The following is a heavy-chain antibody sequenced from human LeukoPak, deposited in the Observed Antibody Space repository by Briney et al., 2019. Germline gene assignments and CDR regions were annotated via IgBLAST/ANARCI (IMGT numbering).Heavy chain of an antibody. CDR1: GGSFSGYY. D-gene: IGHD3-10*01. Sequence: PSESLSLTCAVYGGSFSGYYWSWIRHPPGKRLECIGEINHSGSTNYNPSLKSRVTISVDTSKNQFSLKLRSVTAADTAVYYCARGGDMVRGVIPLDYWGQGTLVTVSS. CDR3: ARGGDMVRGVIPLDY. V-gene: IGHV4-34*01. J-gene: IGHJ4*02. CDR2: INHSGST.